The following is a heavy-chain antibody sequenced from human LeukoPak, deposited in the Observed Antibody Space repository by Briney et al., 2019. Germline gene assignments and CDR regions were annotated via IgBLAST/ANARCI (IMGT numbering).Heavy chain of an antibody. J-gene: IGHJ3*02. Sequence: ASVKVSCKASGYTFTSYDINWVRQATGQGLEWMGWMNPNSGNTGYAQKFQGRVTMTRNTSISTAYMELSSLGSDDTAVYYCARGKGIRQSDGLDIWGQGTTVTVSS. CDR1: GYTFTSYD. V-gene: IGHV1-8*01. CDR3: ARGKGIRQSDGLDI. CDR2: MNPNSGNT. D-gene: IGHD4-11*01.